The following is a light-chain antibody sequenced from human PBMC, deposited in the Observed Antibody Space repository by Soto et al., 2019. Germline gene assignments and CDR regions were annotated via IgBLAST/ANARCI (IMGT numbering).Light chain of an antibody. CDR1: QTINSW. V-gene: IGKV1-5*03. CDR3: QQYNSYPIT. Sequence: DIQMTQSPSTLSASIGDTVIITCRASQTINSWLVWYQQKPGKAPKLLIYKASSLETGVPSRFSGSGSGTEFTLTISSLQPDDFATYYCQQYNSYPITFGQGTRLDIK. J-gene: IGKJ5*01. CDR2: KAS.